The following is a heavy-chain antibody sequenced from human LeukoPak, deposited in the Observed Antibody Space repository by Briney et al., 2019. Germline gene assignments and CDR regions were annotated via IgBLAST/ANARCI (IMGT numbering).Heavy chain of an antibody. CDR2: IKEDGSDT. Sequence: SGGSLRLSCAASGFTFSTYWMSWIRQAPGKGLEWVAHIKEDGSDTYYADSVKGRFTISRDNAKNSLYLQMNSLRAEDTAVYYCARQCGQQLGSCLDYWGQGTLVTVSS. V-gene: IGHV3-7*01. CDR1: GFTFSTYW. J-gene: IGHJ4*02. CDR3: ARQCGQQLGSCLDY. D-gene: IGHD6-13*01.